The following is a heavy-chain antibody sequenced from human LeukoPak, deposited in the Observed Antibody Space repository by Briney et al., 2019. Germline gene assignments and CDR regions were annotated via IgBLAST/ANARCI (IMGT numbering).Heavy chain of an antibody. CDR2: IRYDGSNK. V-gene: IGHV3-30*02. Sequence: QPGGSLRLSCAASGFTFSSYGMHWVRQAPGRGLEWVAFIRYDGSNKYYADSVKGRFTISRDNSKNTLYLQMNSLRAEDTAVYYCAKASFWSGYYPPFDPWGQGTLVTVSS. D-gene: IGHD3-3*01. J-gene: IGHJ5*02. CDR3: AKASFWSGYYPPFDP. CDR1: GFTFSSYG.